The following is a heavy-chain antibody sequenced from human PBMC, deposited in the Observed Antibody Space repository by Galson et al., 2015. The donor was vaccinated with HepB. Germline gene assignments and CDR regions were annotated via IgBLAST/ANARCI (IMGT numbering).Heavy chain of an antibody. CDR2: ISSSSSYI. J-gene: IGHJ6*03. CDR1: GFTFSSYS. Sequence: SLRLSCAASGFTFSSYSMNWVRQAPGKGLEWVSSISSSSSYIYYADSVKGRFTISRDNAKNSLYLQMNSLRAEDTAVYYCARGRLVLEWLLGNFDYYYYMDVWGKGTTVTVSS. V-gene: IGHV3-21*01. D-gene: IGHD3-3*01. CDR3: ARGRLVLEWLLGNFDYYYYMDV.